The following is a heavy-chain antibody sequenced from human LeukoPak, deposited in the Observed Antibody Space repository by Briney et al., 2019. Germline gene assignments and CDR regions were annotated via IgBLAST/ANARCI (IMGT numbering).Heavy chain of an antibody. J-gene: IGHJ4*02. Sequence: GGCRRLSCAAAGFTFSDYYMSWIRQAPGKVLEWVAYISSIGSTIYYGDSVKGRFTISRDNAKNSLYLQMNSLRAEDTAVYYCARDGALAMIVVAYDYYFDYWGQGTLVTVSS. V-gene: IGHV3-11*04. D-gene: IGHD3-22*01. CDR2: ISSIGSTI. CDR1: GFTFSDYY. CDR3: ARDGALAMIVVAYDYYFDY.